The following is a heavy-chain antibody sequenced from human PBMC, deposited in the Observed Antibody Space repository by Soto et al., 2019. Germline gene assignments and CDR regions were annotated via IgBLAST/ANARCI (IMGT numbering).Heavy chain of an antibody. CDR2: IYYSGSA. CDR1: GGSLSRSY. CDR3: ARVRNIYYLDY. Sequence: QVQLQESGPGLVKPSETLSLTCTVSGGSLSRSYWSWIRQPPGKGLEWIGYIYYSGSANYNPSLKSRVTISVDTSKNQFSLKLSSVTATDTAVYFCARVRNIYYLDYCGQGTLVTVSS. V-gene: IGHV4-59*01. J-gene: IGHJ4*02. D-gene: IGHD3-3*02.